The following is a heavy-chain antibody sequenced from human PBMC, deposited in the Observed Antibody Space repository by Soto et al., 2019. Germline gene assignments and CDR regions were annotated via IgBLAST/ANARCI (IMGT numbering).Heavy chain of an antibody. J-gene: IGHJ5*01. CDR3: AREPFGAVIAA. D-gene: IGHD3-16*01. CDR1: GDSMDSGAYY. V-gene: IGHV4-31*02. Sequence: QVELQESGPGLVKPSQTLSLTWTVSGDSMDSGAYYWSWIRQHPGKGLEWSGDIDYRGNTYYKPSLRSRDTISLETSKGQFSLRLSSVTAADSAVYYCAREPFGAVIAAWGQGILVTVSS. CDR2: IDYRGNT.